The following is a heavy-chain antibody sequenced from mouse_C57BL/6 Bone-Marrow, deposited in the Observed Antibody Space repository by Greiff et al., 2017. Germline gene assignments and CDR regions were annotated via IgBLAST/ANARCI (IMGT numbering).Heavy chain of an antibody. CDR3: AVQLRTYAMDD. CDR2: IHPSDGDT. V-gene: IGHV1-74*01. D-gene: IGHD3-2*02. CDR1: GYTFTGYW. J-gene: IGHJ4*01. Sequence: QVQLQQSGAELVKPGASVKLSCKASGYTFTGYWMHWVKQRPGQGLEWIGRIHPSDGDTNYNQKFKGKATLTVDKSSNTAYMQLSSLTSEDSAVYYCAVQLRTYAMDDWGQGTSVTVSS.